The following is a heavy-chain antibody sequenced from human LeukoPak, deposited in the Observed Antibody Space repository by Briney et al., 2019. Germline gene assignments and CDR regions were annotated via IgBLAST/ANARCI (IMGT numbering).Heavy chain of an antibody. CDR3: ARVTRLYYYDSSSDAFDI. D-gene: IGHD3-22*01. Sequence: ASVKVSCKASGYTFTSYDINWVRQATGQGLEWMGWMNPNSGNTGYAQKFQGRVTMTRNISISTAYMELSSLRSEDTAVYYCARVTRLYYYDSSSDAFDIWGQGTMVTVSS. V-gene: IGHV1-8*01. J-gene: IGHJ3*02. CDR2: MNPNSGNT. CDR1: GYTFTSYD.